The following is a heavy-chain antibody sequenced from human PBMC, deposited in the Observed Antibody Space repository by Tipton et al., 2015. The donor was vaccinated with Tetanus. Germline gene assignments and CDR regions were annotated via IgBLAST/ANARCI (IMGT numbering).Heavy chain of an antibody. J-gene: IGHJ2*01. CDR1: GFSLRTTGVG. V-gene: IGHV4-39*01. D-gene: IGHD1-26*01. CDR3: GRHGGSYSAYWCFDL. Sequence: LVKPTETLTLTCTFSGFSLRTTGVGVTWVRQPPGKGLEWIGSINSGGTTYHNPSLKGRLTISVDTSKNQFSLRLTSVTATDTAVYYCGRHGGSYSAYWCFDLWGRGSLVAVSS. CDR2: INSGGTT.